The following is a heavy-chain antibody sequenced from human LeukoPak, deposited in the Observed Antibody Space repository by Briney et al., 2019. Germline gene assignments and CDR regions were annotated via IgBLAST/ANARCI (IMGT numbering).Heavy chain of an antibody. J-gene: IGHJ3*02. V-gene: IGHV4-59*01. CDR1: GGSISSYY. D-gene: IGHD3-10*01. CDR2: IYYSGST. Sequence: SETPSLTCTASGGSISSYYWSWIRQPPGKGLEWIGYIYYSGSTNYNPSLKSRVTISVDTSKNQFSLKLSSVTAADTAVYYCARETMAHAFDIWGQGTMVTVSS. CDR3: ARETMAHAFDI.